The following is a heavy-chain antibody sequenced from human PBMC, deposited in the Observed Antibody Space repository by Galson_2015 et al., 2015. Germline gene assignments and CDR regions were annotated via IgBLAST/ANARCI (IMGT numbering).Heavy chain of an antibody. D-gene: IGHD3-10*01. CDR3: ARGVWVRGAGYYFDY. Sequence: SLRLSCAASGFTFSSYAMSWVRQAPGKGLEWVSAISGSGGSTYYADSVKGRFTISRDNSKNTLYLQMNSLRAEDTAVYYCARGVWVRGAGYYFDYWGQGTLVTVSS. V-gene: IGHV3-23*01. CDR2: ISGSGGST. CDR1: GFTFSSYA. J-gene: IGHJ4*02.